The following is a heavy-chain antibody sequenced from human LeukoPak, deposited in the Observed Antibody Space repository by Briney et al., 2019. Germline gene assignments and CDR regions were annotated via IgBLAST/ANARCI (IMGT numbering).Heavy chain of an antibody. CDR2: INTNTGNT. CDR3: ARAYQPLGGLSLPDY. Sequence: ASVKVSCTASGYSFTSYAMNWVRQAPGQGLESMGWINTNTGNTVYAQGFTGRFVFSLDTSVSTAYLQITSLRADDTAMYYCARAYQPLGGLSLPDYWGQGTLVTVSS. J-gene: IGHJ4*02. V-gene: IGHV7-4-1*02. D-gene: IGHD3-16*02. CDR1: GYSFTSYA.